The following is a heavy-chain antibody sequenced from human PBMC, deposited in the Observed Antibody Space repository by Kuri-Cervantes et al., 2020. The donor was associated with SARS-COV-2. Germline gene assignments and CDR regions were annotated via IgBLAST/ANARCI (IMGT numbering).Heavy chain of an antibody. V-gene: IGHV4-34*01. CDR3: AREYRGFYGMDV. CDR1: GGSFSDYY. D-gene: IGHD1-14*01. J-gene: IGHJ6*02. CDR2: INHSGNT. Sequence: ESLKISCAVYGGSFSDYYWSWVRQPPGKGLEWIGEINHSGNTNYDPSLKSRVTISIDTSKNQFSLKLSSVTAADTAVYYCAREYRGFYGMDVWGQGTTVTVSS.